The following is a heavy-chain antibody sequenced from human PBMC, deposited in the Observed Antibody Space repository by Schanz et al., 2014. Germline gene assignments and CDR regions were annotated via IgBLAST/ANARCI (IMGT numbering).Heavy chain of an antibody. J-gene: IGHJ4*02. CDR1: GFSFSTYA. CDR2: ISGNGGEK. V-gene: IGHV3-30*04. Sequence: QVQLVESGGGVVQPGRSLRLSCAASGFSFSTYAMHWVRQAPGKGLRCVAVISGNGGEKYYADSVKGRFTISRDNSENSLYLQMNSVTAEDTALYYCAKDIRIRLFFQFDSWGQGTLVTVSS. D-gene: IGHD3-3*01. CDR3: AKDIRIRLFFQFDS.